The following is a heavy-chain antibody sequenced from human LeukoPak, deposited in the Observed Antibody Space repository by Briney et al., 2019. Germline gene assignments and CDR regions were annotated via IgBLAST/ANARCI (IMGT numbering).Heavy chain of an antibody. J-gene: IGHJ4*02. CDR2: IHYSRST. CDR3: ATSLRGASDF. V-gene: IGHV4-31*03. Sequence: PSQTLSLTCTVSGGSISSGNYYYSRIRQHPGKGLEWIGYIHYSRSTYYNLSLKTRVTMSVDTSKTQFSLNLSSVTAADTAVYYCATSLRGASDFWGQGTLVTVSS. D-gene: IGHD3-10*01. CDR1: GGSISSGNYY.